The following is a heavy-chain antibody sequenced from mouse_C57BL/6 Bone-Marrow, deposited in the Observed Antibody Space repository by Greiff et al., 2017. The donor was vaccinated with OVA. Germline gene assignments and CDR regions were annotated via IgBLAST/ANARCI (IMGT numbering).Heavy chain of an antibody. J-gene: IGHJ3*01. Sequence: VQLKQSGAELVRPGASVKLSCTASGFNIKDDYMHWVKQRPEQGLEWIGWIDPENGDTEYASKFQGKATITADTSSNTAYLQLSSLTSEDTAVYYCTTTVVGAYWGQGTLVTVSA. CDR1: GFNIKDDY. CDR2: IDPENGDT. CDR3: TTTVVGAY. V-gene: IGHV14-4*01. D-gene: IGHD1-1*01.